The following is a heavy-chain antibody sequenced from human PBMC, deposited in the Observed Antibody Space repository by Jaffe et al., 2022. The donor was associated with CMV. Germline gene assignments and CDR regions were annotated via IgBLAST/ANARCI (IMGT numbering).Heavy chain of an antibody. CDR3: ARGRQRGIFMTTVVTSVGFDI. J-gene: IGHJ3*02. D-gene: IGHD3-22*01. CDR1: GGSLRGFY. CDR2: VNHSGSS. Sequence: QVQLQQWGAGLLKPSETLSLICAVSGGSLRGFYWSWIRQPPGKGQEWIGEVNHSGSSNYNPSLKSRVTMSVDTSKNQFSLKVTSVTAADTAVYYCARGRQRGIFMTTVVTSVGFDIWGQGAMITVSS. V-gene: IGHV4-34*01.